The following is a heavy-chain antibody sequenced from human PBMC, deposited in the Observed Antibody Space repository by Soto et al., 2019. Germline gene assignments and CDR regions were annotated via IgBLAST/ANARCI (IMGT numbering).Heavy chain of an antibody. CDR3: ARGGPGDY. Sequence: QVQLQESGPGLVKPSETLSLTCTVSGGSVSSGSYYWSWIRQPPGKGLEWIGYIYYSGSTNYNPSPQSRVTISVDTSKNQLSLKLSSVTAADTAVYYCARGGPGDYWGQGTLVTVSS. D-gene: IGHD3-16*01. CDR1: GGSVSSGSYY. V-gene: IGHV4-61*01. J-gene: IGHJ4*02. CDR2: IYYSGST.